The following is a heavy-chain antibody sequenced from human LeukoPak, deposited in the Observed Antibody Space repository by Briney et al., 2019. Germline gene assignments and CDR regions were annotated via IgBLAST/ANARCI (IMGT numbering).Heavy chain of an antibody. CDR1: GGSFSGYY. CDR2: INHSGST. CDR3: ARGARITMIVVVIRSHGFDY. J-gene: IGHJ4*02. V-gene: IGHV4-34*01. Sequence: SETLSLTCAVYGGSFSGYYWSWIRQPPGKGLEWIGEINHSGSTNYNPSLKSRVTISVDTSKNQFSLKLSSVTAADTAVYYCARGARITMIVVVIRSHGFDYWGQGTLVTVSS. D-gene: IGHD3-22*01.